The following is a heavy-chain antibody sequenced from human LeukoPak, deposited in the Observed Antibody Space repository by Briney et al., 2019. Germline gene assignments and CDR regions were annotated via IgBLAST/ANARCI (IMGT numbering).Heavy chain of an antibody. CDR2: IRYHGSDK. Sequence: PGGSLRLSCAASAFTFRSYGMHWVRQAPGKGLEWVAFIRYHGSDKYYADSVKDRFTISRDNSKNTLYLQMNSLRAEDTAVYFCARGNTGYGNFDYWGQGILVTVSS. V-gene: IGHV3-30*02. J-gene: IGHJ4*02. CDR3: ARGNTGYGNFDY. CDR1: AFTFRSYG. D-gene: IGHD5-12*01.